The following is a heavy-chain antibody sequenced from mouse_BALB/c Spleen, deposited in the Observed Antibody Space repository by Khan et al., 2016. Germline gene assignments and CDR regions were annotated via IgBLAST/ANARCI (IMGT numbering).Heavy chain of an antibody. J-gene: IGHJ1*01. Sequence: EVKLEESGGGLVQPGGSMKLSCAASGFTFSDAWMDWVRQSPEKGLEWVVVIRSKANNHATYYAESVKGRFTISRDDSKSSVYLQMNSVRAEDTGIYYCTRRRRYDGYWYFDVWCAGTTVTVSS. CDR2: IRSKANNHAT. V-gene: IGHV6-6*01. CDR3: TRRRRYDGYWYFDV. D-gene: IGHD2-14*01. CDR1: GFTFSDAW.